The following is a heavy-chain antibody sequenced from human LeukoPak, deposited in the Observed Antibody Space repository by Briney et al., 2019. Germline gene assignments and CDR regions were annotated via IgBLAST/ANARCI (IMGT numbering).Heavy chain of an antibody. V-gene: IGHV1-18*01. J-gene: IGHJ6*02. D-gene: IGHD1-26*01. CDR1: GYTFTSYG. Sequence: GASVKVSCKASGYTFTSYGISWVRQAPGQGLEWMGWISAYNGNTNYAQKLQGRVTMTTDASTSTAYMELRSLRSDDTAVYYCARVYRWELLIYYYYYGMDVWGQGTTVTVSS. CDR3: ARVYRWELLIYYYYYGMDV. CDR2: ISAYNGNT.